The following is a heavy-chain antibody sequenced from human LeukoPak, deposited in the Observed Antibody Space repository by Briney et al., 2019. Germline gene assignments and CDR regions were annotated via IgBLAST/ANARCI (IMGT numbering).Heavy chain of an antibody. CDR3: SRGPLYCSSASCYTLFDY. D-gene: IGHD2-2*02. Sequence: TSETLSLTCTVSGYSISSGYYWGWIRQPPGKGLEWIGSIYHSGSTYYNPSLKSRVTISVDTSKNQFSLKLSSVTAADTAVYYCSRGPLYCSSASCYTLFDYWGQGTLVTLSS. CDR1: GYSISSGYY. CDR2: IYHSGST. V-gene: IGHV4-38-2*02. J-gene: IGHJ4*02.